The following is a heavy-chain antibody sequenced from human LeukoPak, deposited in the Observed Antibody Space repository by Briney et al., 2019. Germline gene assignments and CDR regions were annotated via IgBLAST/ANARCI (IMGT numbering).Heavy chain of an antibody. CDR2: ISGSGGST. D-gene: IGHD5-18*01. J-gene: IGHJ3*02. V-gene: IGHV3-23*01. Sequence: GGSLRLSCAASGFTFSSYAMSWVRQAPGKGLEWVSTISGSGGSTYYADSVKGRFTISRDNSKNTLHLQMSSLRGEDTAVFYCAKGYFNGFDIWGQGTLVTVSS. CDR1: GFTFSSYA. CDR3: AKGYFNGFDI.